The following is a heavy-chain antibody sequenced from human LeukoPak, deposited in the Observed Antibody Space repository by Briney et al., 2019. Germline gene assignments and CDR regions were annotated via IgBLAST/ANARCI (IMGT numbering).Heavy chain of an antibody. V-gene: IGHV3-48*04. CDR3: AGPVYGGKADY. J-gene: IGHJ4*02. Sequence: GGSLRLSCAASGFTFSSYSMNWVRQAPGKGLEWVSYISTTNSPIHYTDSVKGRFTISRDNAKNSLYLQMNSLRAEDTAVYYCAGPVYGGKADYWGQGTLVTVSS. D-gene: IGHD4-23*01. CDR1: GFTFSSYS. CDR2: ISTTNSPI.